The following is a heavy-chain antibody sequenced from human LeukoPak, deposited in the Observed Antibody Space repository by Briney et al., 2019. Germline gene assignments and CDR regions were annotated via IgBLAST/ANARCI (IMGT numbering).Heavy chain of an antibody. J-gene: IGHJ3*01. Sequence: GGSLRLSCAASGFTFSSYAMSWVRQAPGKGLEWVSAISGSGGNTYYGDSVKGRFTISRDNFKNTLYLQMNSLRAEDAAVYYCANEYTKGDVWGQGTMVTVSS. D-gene: IGHD1-1*01. CDR1: GFTFSSYA. CDR3: ANEYTKGDV. CDR2: ISGSGGNT. V-gene: IGHV3-23*01.